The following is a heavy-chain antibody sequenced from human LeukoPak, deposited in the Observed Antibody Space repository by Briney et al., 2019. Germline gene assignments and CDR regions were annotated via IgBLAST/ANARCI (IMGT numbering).Heavy chain of an antibody. D-gene: IGHD4-17*01. CDR3: ARDEDYGDYVRYYYYGMDV. V-gene: IGHV3-30*04. CDR1: GFTFSSYA. Sequence: EGSLRLSCAASGFTFSSYAMHWVRQAPGKGLEWVAVISYDGSNKYYADSVKGRFTISRDNSKNTLYLQMNSLRAEDTAVYYCARDEDYGDYVRYYYYGMDVWGKGTTVTVSS. J-gene: IGHJ6*04. CDR2: ISYDGSNK.